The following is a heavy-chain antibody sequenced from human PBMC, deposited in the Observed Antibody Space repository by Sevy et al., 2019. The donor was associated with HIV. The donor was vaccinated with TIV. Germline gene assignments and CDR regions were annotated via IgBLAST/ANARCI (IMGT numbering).Heavy chain of an antibody. Sequence: SETLSLTCTVSGGSISSGGYYWSWIRQHPGKGLEWIGYIYYSGITYYNPSLKSRVTISVDTSKNQFSLKLSSVTAADTAVYYCAREGIGYCSGGSCYSTYYFGMDVWGQGTTVTVSS. D-gene: IGHD2-15*01. J-gene: IGHJ6*02. CDR3: AREGIGYCSGGSCYSTYYFGMDV. V-gene: IGHV4-31*03. CDR2: IYYSGIT. CDR1: GGSISSGGYY.